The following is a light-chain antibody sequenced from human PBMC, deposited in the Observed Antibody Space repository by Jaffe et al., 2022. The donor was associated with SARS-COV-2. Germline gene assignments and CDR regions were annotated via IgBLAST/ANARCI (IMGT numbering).Light chain of an antibody. CDR3: SSYTSGSTLV. V-gene: IGLV2-14*01. Sequence: QSALTQPASVSGSPGQSITVSCTGTSSDVGGYNYVSWYQQHPGKVPKLMIYDVANRPSGVSNRFSGSKSGNTASLTISGLQPEDEADYYCSSYTSGSTLVFGGGTKLTVL. CDR2: DVA. CDR1: SSDVGGYNY. J-gene: IGLJ2*01.